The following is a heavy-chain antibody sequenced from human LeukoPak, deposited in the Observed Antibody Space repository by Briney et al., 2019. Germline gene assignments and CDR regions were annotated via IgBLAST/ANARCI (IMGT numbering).Heavy chain of an antibody. CDR2: IYYSGST. J-gene: IGHJ4*02. CDR1: GGSISSSSYY. CDR3: ARHPTVTVIVY. D-gene: IGHD4-17*01. Sequence: SETLSLTCTVSGGSISSSSYYWGWIRQPPGKGLEWIGSIYYSGSTYYNPSLKSRVTISVDTSKNQFSLKLSSVTAADTAVYYCARHPTVTVIVYWGQGTLVTVSS. V-gene: IGHV4-39*01.